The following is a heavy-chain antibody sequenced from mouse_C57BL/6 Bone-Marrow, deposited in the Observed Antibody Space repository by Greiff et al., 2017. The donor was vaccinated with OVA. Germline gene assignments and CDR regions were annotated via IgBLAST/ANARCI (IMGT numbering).Heavy chain of an antibody. CDR2: IWRGGST. V-gene: IGHV2-5*01. D-gene: IGHD1-1*01. J-gene: IGHJ1*03. Sequence: QVQLQQSGPGLVQPSQSLSITCTVSGFSLTSYGVHWVRQSPGKGLEWLGVIWRGGSTDYNAAFMSRLSITKDNSKSQVFFKMNSLQADDTAIYYCAKNSPITTVVATRYFDVWGTGTTVTVSS. CDR3: AKNSPITTVVATRYFDV. CDR1: GFSLTSYG.